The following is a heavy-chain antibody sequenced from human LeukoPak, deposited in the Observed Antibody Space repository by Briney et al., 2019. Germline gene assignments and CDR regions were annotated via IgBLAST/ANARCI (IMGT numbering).Heavy chain of an antibody. CDR1: GFTFSSYA. J-gene: IGHJ4*02. D-gene: IGHD3-16*01. CDR2: ISGSGGST. CDR3: AKDLGWGREYFDY. Sequence: GGSLRLSCAASGFTFSSYAMSWVRQAPGKGLEWVSAISGSGGSTYYADPVKGRFTISRDNSKNTLYLQMNSLRAEDTAVYYCAKDLGWGREYFDYWGQGTLVTVSS. V-gene: IGHV3-23*01.